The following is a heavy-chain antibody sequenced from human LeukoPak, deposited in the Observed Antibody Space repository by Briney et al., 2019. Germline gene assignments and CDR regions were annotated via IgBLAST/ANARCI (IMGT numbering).Heavy chain of an antibody. CDR1: GYTFTSYG. J-gene: IGHJ3*02. Sequence: GASVKVSCKASGYTFTSYGISWVRQAPGQGLEWMGGIIPIFGTANYAQKFQGRVTITADESTSTAYMELSSLRSEDTAVYYCARGVRAQMEWSHGAFDIWGQGTMVTVSS. CDR2: IIPIFGTA. CDR3: ARGVRAQMEWSHGAFDI. V-gene: IGHV1-69*13. D-gene: IGHD3-3*01.